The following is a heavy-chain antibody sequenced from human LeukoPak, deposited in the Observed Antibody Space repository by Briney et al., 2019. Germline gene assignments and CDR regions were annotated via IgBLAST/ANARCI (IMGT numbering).Heavy chain of an antibody. CDR2: IYHSGST. D-gene: IGHD2/OR15-2a*01. J-gene: IGHJ4*02. Sequence: SETLSLTCTVSGGSISTYYWSWIRQPPGKGLERIGYIYHSGSTNYNPSLKSRVTISVDTSKNQFSLKLSSVTAADTAVYYCARGFHAEDYWGQGTLVTVSS. CDR3: ARGFHAEDY. CDR1: GGSISTYY. V-gene: IGHV4-59*12.